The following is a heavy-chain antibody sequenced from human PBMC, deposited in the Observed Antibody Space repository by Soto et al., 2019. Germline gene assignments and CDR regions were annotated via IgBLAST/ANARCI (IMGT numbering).Heavy chain of an antibody. Sequence: SETLSLTCAVYGGAGSLSGYLWSWIRQPPGNGLEWIGEITHSGSTNYNPSLKSRVTISVDTSKNQFSLELRSVTAADTAVYYCARGRKGSSSSWYVDWGQGTLVTVSS. J-gene: IGHJ4*02. D-gene: IGHD6-13*01. V-gene: IGHV4-34*01. CDR1: GGAGSLSGYL. CDR2: ITHSGST. CDR3: ARGRKGSSSSWYVD.